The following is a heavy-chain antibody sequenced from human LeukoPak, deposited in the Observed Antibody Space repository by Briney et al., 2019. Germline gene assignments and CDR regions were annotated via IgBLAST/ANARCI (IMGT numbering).Heavy chain of an antibody. J-gene: IGHJ4*02. D-gene: IGHD6-6*01. Sequence: SETLSLTCTVSGGSISSYYWSWIRQPPGKGLEWIGYIYYSGSTNYNPSLKSRVTISVDTSKNQFSLKLSSVTAADTAVYYCARFTARPYWGQGTLVTVSS. CDR2: IYYSGST. CDR3: ARFTARPY. CDR1: GGSISSYY. V-gene: IGHV4-59*08.